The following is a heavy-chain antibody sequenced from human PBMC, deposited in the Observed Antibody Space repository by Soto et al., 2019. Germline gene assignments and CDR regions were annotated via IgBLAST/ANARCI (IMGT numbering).Heavy chain of an antibody. CDR1: GGSIITGRYY. V-gene: IGHV4-30-4*01. CDR2: ITYSGST. Sequence: QVQLQESGPRLVKPSQTLSLTCTVSGGSIITGRYYWSWIRHPPGKGLEWIGYITYSGSTYYYPSIKSRVTTSIHTSKRHVTLKLTSVTAADAADYYCASNFAESSWAYLDYWGQGTPVTVPS. J-gene: IGHJ4*02. CDR3: ASNFAESSWAYLDY. D-gene: IGHD3-10*01.